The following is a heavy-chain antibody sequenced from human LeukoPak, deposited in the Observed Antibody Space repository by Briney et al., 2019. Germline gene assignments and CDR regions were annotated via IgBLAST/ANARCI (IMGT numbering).Heavy chain of an antibody. V-gene: IGHV3-23*01. CDR2: ISGSGGST. J-gene: IGHJ6*02. CDR3: AKGGTVILISFSGYGMDV. D-gene: IGHD3-16*01. Sequence: GGSLRLSCAASGFTFSSYAMSWVRQAPGKGLEWVSAISGSGGSTYYADSVKGRFTTSRDNSKNTLYLQMNSLRAEDTAVYYCAKGGTVILISFSGYGMDVWGQGTTVTVSS. CDR1: GFTFSSYA.